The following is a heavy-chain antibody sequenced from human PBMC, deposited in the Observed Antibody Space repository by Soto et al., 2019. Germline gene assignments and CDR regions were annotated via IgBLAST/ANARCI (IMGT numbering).Heavy chain of an antibody. CDR1: GGSFSGYY. J-gene: IGHJ6*03. CDR2: INHSGST. D-gene: IGHD3-3*01. Sequence: SETLSLTCAVYGGSFSGYYWSWIRQPPRKGLEWIGEINHSGSTNYNPSLKSRVTISVDTSKNQFSLKLSSVTAADTAVYYCARGLVYDSKDMDVWGKGTTVTVSS. CDR3: ARGLVYDSKDMDV. V-gene: IGHV4-34*01.